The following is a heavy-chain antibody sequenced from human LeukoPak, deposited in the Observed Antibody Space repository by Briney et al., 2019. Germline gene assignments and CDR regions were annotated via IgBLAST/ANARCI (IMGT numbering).Heavy chain of an antibody. D-gene: IGHD6-13*01. CDR1: GFNFMVHG. J-gene: IGHJ4*02. Sequence: GGSLRLSCATSGFNFMVHGINWVRQAPGKELEWISYISNTGSTIYYADSVQGRFTISRDDGKTSVYLQMNSLRVEETAVYYCARDSALRIWGQGTLVTVSS. CDR3: ARDSALRI. V-gene: IGHV3-48*01. CDR2: ISNTGSTI.